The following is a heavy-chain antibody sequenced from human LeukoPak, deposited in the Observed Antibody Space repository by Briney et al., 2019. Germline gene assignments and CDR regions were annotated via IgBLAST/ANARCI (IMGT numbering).Heavy chain of an antibody. CDR1: GFTFSSYA. J-gene: IGHJ4*02. D-gene: IGHD5-18*01. CDR2: IPYDGNNK. V-gene: IGHV3-30*04. CDR3: ARESGVLRGYSYGQ. Sequence: PGRSLRLSCAASGFTFSSYAMHWVRQAPGKGREWVAVIPYDGNNKKYADSVKGRFTISRDNSKNTLYLQMNSLRAEDTAVYYCARESGVLRGYSYGQWGQGILVTVSS.